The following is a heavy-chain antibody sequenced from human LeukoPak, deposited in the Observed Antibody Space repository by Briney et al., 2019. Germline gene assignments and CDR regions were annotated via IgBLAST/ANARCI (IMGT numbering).Heavy chain of an antibody. V-gene: IGHV4-30-4*02. J-gene: IGHJ3*02. D-gene: IGHD6-19*01. CDR3: ARDKATYSSGWYGQRVGAFDI. CDR2: IYYSGST. Sequence: SETLSLTCTVSGGSISSGDYYWSWIRQPPGKGLEWIGYIYYSGSTYYNPSLKSRVTISVDTSKNQFSLKLSSVTAADTAVYYCARDKATYSSGWYGQRVGAFDIWGQGTMVTVSS. CDR1: GGSISSGDYY.